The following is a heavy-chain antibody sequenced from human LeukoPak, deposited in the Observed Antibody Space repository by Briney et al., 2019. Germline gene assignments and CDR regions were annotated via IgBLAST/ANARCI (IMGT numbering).Heavy chain of an antibody. J-gene: IGHJ3*02. CDR3: AKDGIVGAARGAFDI. V-gene: IGHV3-30*18. Sequence: PGGSLRLSCAASGFTFSSYAMSWVRQAPGKGLEWVAVISYDGSNKYYADSVKGRFTISRDNSKNTLYLQMNSLRAEDTAVYYCAKDGIVGAARGAFDIWGQGTMVTVSP. D-gene: IGHD1-26*01. CDR1: GFTFSSYA. CDR2: ISYDGSNK.